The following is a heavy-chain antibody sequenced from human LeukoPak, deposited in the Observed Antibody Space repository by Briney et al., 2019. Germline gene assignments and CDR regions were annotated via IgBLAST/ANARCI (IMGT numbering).Heavy chain of an antibody. V-gene: IGHV1-69*06. J-gene: IGHJ4*02. CDR2: IIPIFGTA. Sequence: GASVKVSCKASGGTFSSYAISWVRQAPGQGLEWMGGIIPIFGTASYAQKFQGRVTITADKSTSTAYMELSSLRSEDTAVYYCARSRLNAEYSYGLRDVPYYFDYWGQGTLVTVSS. CDR3: ARSRLNAEYSYGLRDVPYYFDY. CDR1: GGTFSSYA. D-gene: IGHD5-18*01.